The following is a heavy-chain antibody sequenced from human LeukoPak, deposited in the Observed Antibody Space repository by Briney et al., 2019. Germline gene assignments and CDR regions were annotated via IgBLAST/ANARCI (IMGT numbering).Heavy chain of an antibody. CDR2: ISSSGSTI. D-gene: IGHD2-8*01. CDR1: GFSFSSYE. Sequence: GGSLRLSCAASGFSFSSYEMNWVRQAPGKGLEWVSYISSSGSTIYYADSVKGRFTISRDNAKNSLYLQMNSLRAEDTAVYYCAKDTSIGRYCTNGVCSPFDYRGQGTLVTVSS. J-gene: IGHJ4*02. V-gene: IGHV3-48*03. CDR3: AKDTSIGRYCTNGVCSPFDY.